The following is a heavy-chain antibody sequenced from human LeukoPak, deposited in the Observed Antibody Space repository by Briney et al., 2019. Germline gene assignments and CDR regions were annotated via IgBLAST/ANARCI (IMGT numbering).Heavy chain of an antibody. J-gene: IGHJ5*02. V-gene: IGHV4-34*01. CDR2: INHSGST. D-gene: IGHD2-21*01. CDR3: ARHCGNLRFCITPNWFDP. Sequence: PSETLSLTCAVYGGSFSGYYWSWIRQPPGKGLEWIGEINHSGSTNYNPSLKSRVTISVDTSKNQFSLKLSSVTAADTAVYYCARHCGNLRFCITPNWFDPWGQGTLVTVSA. CDR1: GGSFSGYY.